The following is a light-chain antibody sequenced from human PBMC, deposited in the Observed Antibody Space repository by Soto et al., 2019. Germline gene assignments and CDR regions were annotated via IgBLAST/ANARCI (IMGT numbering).Light chain of an antibody. CDR2: TNN. CDR1: TSNLGGNT. CDR3: AAWDDSLNAVV. J-gene: IGLJ2*01. V-gene: IGLV1-44*01. Sequence: QSVLTQPPSVSRTPGHKVSISCSGSTSNLGGNTVNWYQQLPGTAPKLLIYTNNQRPSGVPDRFSGSKSGTSASLAISGLRSEDEADFYCAAWDDSLNAVVFGGGTKVTVL.